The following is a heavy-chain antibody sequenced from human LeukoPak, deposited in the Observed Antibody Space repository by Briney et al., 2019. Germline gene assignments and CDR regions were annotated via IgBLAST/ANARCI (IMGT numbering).Heavy chain of an antibody. CDR1: GFTFSRYG. CDR2: ISYDGSNK. Sequence: PGGSLRLSCAATGFTFSRYGMHWVRQAPGKGLEWVAVISYDGSNKYYADSVKGRFTISRDNSKNTLYLQMNSLRAEDTAVYYCAKDGSNYGDYYYGMDVWGQGTTVTVSS. CDR3: AKDGSNYGDYYYGMDV. D-gene: IGHD4-11*01. J-gene: IGHJ6*02. V-gene: IGHV3-30*18.